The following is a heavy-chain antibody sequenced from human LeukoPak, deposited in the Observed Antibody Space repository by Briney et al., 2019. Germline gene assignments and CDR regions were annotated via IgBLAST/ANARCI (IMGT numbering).Heavy chain of an antibody. CDR2: IRYDGSNK. D-gene: IGHD5-12*01. V-gene: IGHV3-30*02. CDR3: AKDTVKVTTIRRVPHYMDV. Sequence: GGSLRLSCAASGFTFISYGMHWVRQAPGKGLEWVTFIRYDGSNKYYADSVKGQFIISRDNSKNTLYLQMNSLRAEDTAVYYCAKDTVKVTTIRRVPHYMDVWGKGTTVTISS. J-gene: IGHJ6*03. CDR1: GFTFISYG.